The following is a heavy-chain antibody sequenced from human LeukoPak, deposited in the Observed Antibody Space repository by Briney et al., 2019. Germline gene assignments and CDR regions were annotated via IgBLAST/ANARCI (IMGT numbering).Heavy chain of an antibody. J-gene: IGHJ4*02. Sequence: SETLSLTCIVSGGSISSSSYYWGWIRQPPGKGLKWIGSVYYSGSTYYNPSLKSRVTISVDTSKNQFSLKLSSVTAADTAVYYCATEYSSGWYSDYWGQGTLVTVSS. V-gene: IGHV4-39*01. CDR1: GGSISSSSYY. CDR3: ATEYSSGWYSDY. CDR2: VYYSGST. D-gene: IGHD6-19*01.